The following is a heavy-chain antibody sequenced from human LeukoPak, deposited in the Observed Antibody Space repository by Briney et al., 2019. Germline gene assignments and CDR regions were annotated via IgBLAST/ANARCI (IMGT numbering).Heavy chain of an antibody. J-gene: IGHJ6*02. CDR2: IYYSGST. CDR3: VAYCSGGSCYHYYYYGMDV. Sequence: PSETLSLTCTVSGGSLSSSSYYWGWIRQPPGTGLEWIGSIYYSGSTYYNPSLKSRVTISVDTSKNQFSLKLSSVTAADTAVYYCVAYCSGGSCYHYYYYGMDVWGQGTTVTVSS. V-gene: IGHV4-39*01. D-gene: IGHD2-15*01. CDR1: GGSLSSSSYY.